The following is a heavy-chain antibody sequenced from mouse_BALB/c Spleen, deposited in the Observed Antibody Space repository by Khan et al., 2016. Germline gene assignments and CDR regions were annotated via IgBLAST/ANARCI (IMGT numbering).Heavy chain of an antibody. V-gene: IGHV1-69*02. J-gene: IGHJ4*01. D-gene: IGHD1-2*01. CDR3: SRAITTIGSYYYAMDY. CDR2: IYPSDTHA. Sequence: QVQLKQPGAALVRPGASVKLSCKASGYTFTNYWINWVKQRPGQGLEWIGNIYPSDTHANYNQKFKDKATLTVDRSSRTAYMPLISPTSEDSAVYYCSRAITTIGSYYYAMDYWGQGTSVTVSS. CDR1: GYTFTNYW.